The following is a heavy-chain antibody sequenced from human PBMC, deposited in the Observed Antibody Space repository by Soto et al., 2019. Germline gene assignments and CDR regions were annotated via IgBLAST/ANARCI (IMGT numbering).Heavy chain of an antibody. CDR3: AREGWNYGGFDY. CDR2: IYYSGST. V-gene: IGHV4-61*08. J-gene: IGHJ4*02. Sequence: SETLSLTCTVSGGSISSGDYYWSWIRQPPGKGLEWIGYIYYSGSTNYNPSLKSRVTISVDTSKNQFSLKLSSVTAADTAVYYCAREGWNYGGFDYWGQGTLVTVSS. CDR1: GGSISSGDYY. D-gene: IGHD1-7*01.